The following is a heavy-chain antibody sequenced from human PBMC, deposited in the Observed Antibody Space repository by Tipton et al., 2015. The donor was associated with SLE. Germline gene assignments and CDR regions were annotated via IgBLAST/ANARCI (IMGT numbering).Heavy chain of an antibody. D-gene: IGHD6-13*01. CDR3: ARGRSSWFDY. CDR2: INHSGST. Sequence: LRLSCAVYGGSFSGYYWSWIRQPPGKGLEWIGEINHSGSTNYNPALESRATISVDTSKNQFSLKLASVTAADTAIYYCARGRSSWFDYWGQGTLVTVSS. CDR1: GGSFSGYY. J-gene: IGHJ4*02. V-gene: IGHV4-34*01.